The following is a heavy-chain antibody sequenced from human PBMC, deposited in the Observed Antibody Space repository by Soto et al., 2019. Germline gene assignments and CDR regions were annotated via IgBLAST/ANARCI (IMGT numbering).Heavy chain of an antibody. CDR2: FDPEDGET. J-gene: IGHJ4*02. Sequence: ASVKVSCKASGFSFSDYFMHWVRQAPGKGLEWMGGFDPEDGETIYAQKFQGRVTMTEDTSTDTAYMELSSLRSEDTAVYYCATTPYYGNLPSVWGQGTLVTV. CDR3: ATTPYYGNLPSV. CDR1: GFSFSDYF. D-gene: IGHD1-26*01. V-gene: IGHV1-24*01.